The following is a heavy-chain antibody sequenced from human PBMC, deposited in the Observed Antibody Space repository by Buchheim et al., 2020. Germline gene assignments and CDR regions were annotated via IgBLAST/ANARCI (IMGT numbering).Heavy chain of an antibody. D-gene: IGHD2-15*01. Sequence: QVQLVESGGDVVQPGRSLRLSCAASQFTFSSHAMHWVRQAPAKGLEWVAVMSYDGGSTMYAESVKGRFTISRDNAKNSLYLQMNSLRAEDTAVYYCSGGSFDHWGQGTL. CDR1: QFTFSSHA. CDR2: MSYDGGST. J-gene: IGHJ5*02. CDR3: SGGSFDH. V-gene: IGHV3-30-3*01.